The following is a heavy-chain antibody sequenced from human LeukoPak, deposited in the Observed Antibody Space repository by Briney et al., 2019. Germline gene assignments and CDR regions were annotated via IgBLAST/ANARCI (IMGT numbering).Heavy chain of an antibody. J-gene: IGHJ5*02. D-gene: IGHD2-15*01. CDR2: IKQDGSEK. Sequence: GGSLRPSCAASGFTFSSYWMSWVRQAPGKGLEWVANIKQDGSEKYYVDSVKGRFTISRDNAKNSLYLQMNSLRAEDTAVYYCARDRDDVVVVAAGAKNWFDPWGQGTLVTVSS. V-gene: IGHV3-7*01. CDR1: GFTFSSYW. CDR3: ARDRDDVVVVAAGAKNWFDP.